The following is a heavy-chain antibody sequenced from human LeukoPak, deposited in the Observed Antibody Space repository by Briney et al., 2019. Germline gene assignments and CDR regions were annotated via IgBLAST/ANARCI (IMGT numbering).Heavy chain of an antibody. V-gene: IGHV1-8*01. CDR2: MNPDSGNT. D-gene: IGHD3-22*01. J-gene: IGHJ4*02. CDR3: ATYYDSSGYYLK. Sequence: ASVTVSFTASGYTFTIYDINWVRQAPGQGLEWMGWMNPDSGNTGYAQKFQGRVTMTRNTSISTAYLELSSLRSEDTAVYYCATYYDSSGYYLKWGQGTLVTVSS. CDR1: GYTFTIYD.